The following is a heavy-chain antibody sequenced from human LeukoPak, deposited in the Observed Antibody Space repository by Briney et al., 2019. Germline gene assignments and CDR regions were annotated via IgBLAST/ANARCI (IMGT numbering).Heavy chain of an antibody. Sequence: GESLKICCKGSGYSFTSYWIGWVRQMPGKGLEWMGIIYPGDSDTRYSPSFQGQVTISADKSISTAYLQWSSLKASDTAMYYCARANIAVAAPFDYWGQGTLVTVSS. CDR2: IYPGDSDT. V-gene: IGHV5-51*01. D-gene: IGHD6-19*01. CDR3: ARANIAVAAPFDY. CDR1: GYSFTSYW. J-gene: IGHJ4*02.